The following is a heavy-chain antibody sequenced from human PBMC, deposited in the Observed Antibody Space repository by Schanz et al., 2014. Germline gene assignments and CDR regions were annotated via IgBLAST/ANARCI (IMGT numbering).Heavy chain of an antibody. CDR3: ARGGYSSGWYDRDIAHFDY. CDR2: ISGSNRNT. CDR1: RYTFNTYS. Sequence: QGQLVQSGPEVKEPGASVKVSCEASRYTFNTYSLNWVRQAPGQGLEWLGWISGSNRNTNYTQKFQGRVTMTIDPYTSTAYMELRSLRSDDTAVYYCARGGYSSGWYDRDIAHFDYWGQGTLVTVSS. J-gene: IGHJ4*02. D-gene: IGHD6-19*01. V-gene: IGHV1-18*01.